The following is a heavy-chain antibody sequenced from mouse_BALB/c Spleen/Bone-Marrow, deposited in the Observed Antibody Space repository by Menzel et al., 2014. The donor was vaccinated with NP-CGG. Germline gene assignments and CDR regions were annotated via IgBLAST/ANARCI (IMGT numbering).Heavy chain of an antibody. D-gene: IGHD2-14*01. Sequence: QVQLKESGAELVMPGASVKMSCKASGYTFTDYWIHWVRQRPGQGLEWIGAIDTSDDYTTYNQKFKGKATLTVDESSSTAYMQFSSLTSEDPAVYYCARSDYRYDPLAYWGQGTLVTVSA. CDR2: IDTSDDYT. J-gene: IGHJ3*01. V-gene: IGHV1-69*01. CDR3: ARSDYRYDPLAY. CDR1: GYTFTDYW.